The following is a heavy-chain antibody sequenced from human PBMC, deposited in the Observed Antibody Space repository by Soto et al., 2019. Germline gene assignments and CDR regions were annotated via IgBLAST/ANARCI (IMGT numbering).Heavy chain of an antibody. CDR2: ISAYNGNT. Sequence: ASVKVSCKASGYTFTSYGISWVRQAPGQGLEWMGWISAYNGNTNYAQKLQGRVTMTTDTSTSTAYMELRSLRSDDTAVYYCARDLRYCSSTSCYGGLFGVVIISDYWGQGTLVTVSS. CDR3: ARDLRYCSSTSCYGGLFGVVIISDY. V-gene: IGHV1-18*01. D-gene: IGHD2-2*01. J-gene: IGHJ4*02. CDR1: GYTFTSYG.